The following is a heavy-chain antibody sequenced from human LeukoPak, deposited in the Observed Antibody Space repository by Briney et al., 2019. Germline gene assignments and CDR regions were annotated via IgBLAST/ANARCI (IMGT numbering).Heavy chain of an antibody. CDR3: ARDPYDSSGFCYYYYYYMDV. D-gene: IGHD3-22*01. CDR2: INPNSGGT. CDR1: GYTFTGYY. Sequence: ASVKVSCKASGYTFTGYYMHWVRQAPGQGLEWMGWINPNSGGTNYAQKFQGRVTMTRDTSISTAYMELSRLRSDDTAVYYCARDPYDSSGFCYYYYYYMDVWGKGTTVTISS. J-gene: IGHJ6*03. V-gene: IGHV1-2*02.